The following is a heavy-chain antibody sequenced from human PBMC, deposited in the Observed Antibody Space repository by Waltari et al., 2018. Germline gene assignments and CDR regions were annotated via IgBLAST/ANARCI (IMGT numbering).Heavy chain of an antibody. J-gene: IGHJ5*02. V-gene: IGHV1-8*03. CDR1: GYTFTSYD. D-gene: IGHD3-10*01. Sequence: QVQLVQSGAEVKKPGASVKVSCKASGYTFTSYDINWVRQATGQGLEWMGWMNPNSGNTGYAQKFQGRVTITRNTSISTAYMELSSLRSEDTAVYYCARGGHVLLWFRESHPNWFDPWGQGTLVT. CDR3: ARGGHVLLWFRESHPNWFDP. CDR2: MNPNSGNT.